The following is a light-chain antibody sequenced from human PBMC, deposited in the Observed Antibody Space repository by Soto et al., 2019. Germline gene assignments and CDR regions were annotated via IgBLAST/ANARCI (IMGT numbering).Light chain of an antibody. CDR3: SSYAGGNPVV. V-gene: IGLV2-8*01. CDR2: EVT. CDR1: SSDVGGYGY. Sequence: QSVLTQPPSASGSPGQSVTISCSGTSSDVGGYGYVSWYQQPPGEAPKLMIYEVTQRPSGVPDRFSGSKSGITASLTVSGLQADDGADYYCSSYAGGNPVVFGGGTKLTVL. J-gene: IGLJ2*01.